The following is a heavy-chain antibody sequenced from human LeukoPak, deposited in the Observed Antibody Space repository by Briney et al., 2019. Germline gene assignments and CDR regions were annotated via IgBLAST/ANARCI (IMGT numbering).Heavy chain of an antibody. D-gene: IGHD1-26*01. Sequence: ASVKVSCKASGYTFTDYYMHWVRQAPGQGLEWMGWINPNSGGTNYAQKFQGRVTMTRDTSISTAYMELSRLRSDDTAVYYCARDRGSYSSRRYYFDYWGQGTLVTVSS. CDR1: GYTFTDYY. V-gene: IGHV1-2*02. J-gene: IGHJ4*02. CDR2: INPNSGGT. CDR3: ARDRGSYSSRRYYFDY.